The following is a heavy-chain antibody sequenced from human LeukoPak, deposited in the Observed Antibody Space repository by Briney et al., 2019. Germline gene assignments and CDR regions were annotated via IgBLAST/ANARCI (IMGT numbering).Heavy chain of an antibody. J-gene: IGHJ6*02. CDR3: ARELEDRVTPSDYGMDV. CDR2: INPNSGGT. D-gene: IGHD4-11*01. Sequence: GAAVKVSCKASGYTFTSYYMHWVRQAPGQGLEWMGWINPNSGGTNYAQKFQGRVTMTRDTSISTAYMELSRLRSDDTAVYYCARELEDRVTPSDYGMDVWGQGTTVTVSS. CDR1: GYTFTSYY. V-gene: IGHV1-2*02.